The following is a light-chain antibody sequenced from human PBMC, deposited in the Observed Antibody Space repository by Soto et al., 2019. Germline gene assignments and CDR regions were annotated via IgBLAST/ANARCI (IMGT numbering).Light chain of an antibody. J-gene: IGLJ1*01. Sequence: QSALTQPASVSGSPGQSITISCTGTSSDVGGYNYVSWYQQHPGKAPKLMIYDVSNRPSGVSNRFSGSKSGNTASLTISGLQAEDEADXXCSSYTSSXTLEKVFGTGTKLTVL. CDR1: SSDVGGYNY. V-gene: IGLV2-14*01. CDR2: DVS. CDR3: SSYTSSXTLEKV.